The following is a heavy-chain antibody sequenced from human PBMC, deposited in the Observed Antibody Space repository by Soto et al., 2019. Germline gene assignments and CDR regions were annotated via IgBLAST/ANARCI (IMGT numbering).Heavy chain of an antibody. D-gene: IGHD3-22*01. V-gene: IGHV1-69*01. Sequence: QVQLVQSGAEVKKPGSSVKVSCKASGGTFSSYAISWVRQAPGPGREWMGGIITIFGTANYAQKFQGRVTITGAESTSTAYMELSSLRAEDTAVYYCARNRLPATVVVITAYYYCGMDVCFHGTTVTVSS. CDR3: ARNRLPATVVVITAYYYCGMDV. J-gene: IGHJ6*02. CDR2: IITIFGTA. CDR1: GGTFSSYA.